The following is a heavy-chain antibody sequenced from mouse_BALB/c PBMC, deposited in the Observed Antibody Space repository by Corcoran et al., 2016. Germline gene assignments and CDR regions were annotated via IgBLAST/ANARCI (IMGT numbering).Heavy chain of an antibody. D-gene: IGHD2-14*01. J-gene: IGHJ4*01. CDR3: ARGRYRYGVMDY. CDR2: ISCYNGAT. Sequence: LVKTGASVTISCKASGYSITGDYMHWVKQSHGKSLEWVGYISCYNGATSYNQKFKGKATFTIDTSSSTAYKQFNSLTSEDSAVYYCARGRYRYGVMDYWGQGTSVTVSS. CDR1: GYSITGDY. V-gene: IGHV1S34*01.